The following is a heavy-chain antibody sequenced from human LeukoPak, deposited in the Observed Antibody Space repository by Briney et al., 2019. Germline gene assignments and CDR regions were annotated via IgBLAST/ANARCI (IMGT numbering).Heavy chain of an antibody. CDR2: INHSGST. CDR3: AGEVGYYFDY. D-gene: IGHD3-10*01. CDR1: GGSFSGYY. V-gene: IGHV4-34*01. J-gene: IGHJ4*02. Sequence: SETLSLTCAVYGGSFSGYYWSWIRQPPGKGLEWIGEINHSGSTNYNPSLKSRVTISVDTSKNQFSLKLSSVTAADTAVYYCAGEVGYYFDYWGQGTLVTVSS.